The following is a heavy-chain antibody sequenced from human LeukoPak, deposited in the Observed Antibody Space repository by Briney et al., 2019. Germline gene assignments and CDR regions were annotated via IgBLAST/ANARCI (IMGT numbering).Heavy chain of an antibody. D-gene: IGHD3-16*02. CDR1: GFTFSSYW. CDR2: IKQDGSDY. CDR3: AREQTPVIHYYFDS. V-gene: IGHV3-7*01. Sequence: GGSLRLSCAASGFTFSSYWMSWVRQAPGKGLDWVANIKQDGSDYYYVDSVKGRFTISRDNAKNSLYLQMNSLRAEDTAVYYCAREQTPVIHYYFDSWGQGTLVTVSS. J-gene: IGHJ4*02.